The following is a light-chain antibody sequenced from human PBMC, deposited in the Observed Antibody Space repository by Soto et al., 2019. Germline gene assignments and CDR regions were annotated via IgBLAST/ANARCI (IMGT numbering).Light chain of an antibody. V-gene: IGKV4-1*01. CDR1: QSVLYSSNNQNY. CDR3: QQYYTTPYT. CDR2: WAS. Sequence: DIVMTQSPDSLAVSLGERATINCKSSQSVLYSSNNQNYLAWYQQKPGQSPKLLIYWASTRDSGVPDRFSGSGSGTDFTLTISSLQAEDVAVYSCQQYYTTPYTFGQGTKLEI. J-gene: IGKJ2*01.